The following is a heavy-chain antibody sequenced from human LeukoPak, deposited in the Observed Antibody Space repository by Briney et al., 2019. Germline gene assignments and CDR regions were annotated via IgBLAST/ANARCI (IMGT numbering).Heavy chain of an antibody. D-gene: IGHD3-10*01. V-gene: IGHV4-39*07. J-gene: IGHJ4*02. CDR2: IYYSGST. CDR1: GGSISSSSYY. CDR3: ARLIDGSGSYSFDY. Sequence: SETLSLTCTVSGGSISSSSYYWGWIRQPPGKGLEWIGNIYYSGSTYYNPSLKSRVTISVDTSKNQFSLKLSSVTAADTAVYYCARLIDGSGSYSFDYWGQGTLVTVSS.